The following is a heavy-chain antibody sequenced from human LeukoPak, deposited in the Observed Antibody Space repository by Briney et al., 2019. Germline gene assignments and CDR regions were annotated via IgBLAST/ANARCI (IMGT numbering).Heavy chain of an antibody. CDR1: GGTFSSYA. J-gene: IGHJ4*02. D-gene: IGHD6-19*01. CDR3: ARLHSSGWYYFDY. Sequence: ASVKVSCKASGGTFSSYAISWVRQAPGQGLEWMGWINTNTGNPTYAQGFTGRFVFSLDTSVSTAYLQISSLKAEDTAVYYCARLHSSGWYYFDYWGQGTLVTVSS. V-gene: IGHV7-4-1*02. CDR2: INTNTGNP.